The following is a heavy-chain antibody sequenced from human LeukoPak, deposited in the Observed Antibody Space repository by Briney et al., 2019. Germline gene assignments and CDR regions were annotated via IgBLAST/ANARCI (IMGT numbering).Heavy chain of an antibody. CDR3: ARGVGYSYGP. CDR2: IQYSGST. CDR1: GGSISSYY. D-gene: IGHD5-18*01. V-gene: IGHV4-59*12. Sequence: SETLSLTCTVSGGSISSYYWSWIRQPPGKGLEWIGFIQYSGSTNYNPSLKSRVTISVDTSKNQFSLKLSSVTAADTAVYYCARGVGYSYGPWGQGTLVTVSS. J-gene: IGHJ4*02.